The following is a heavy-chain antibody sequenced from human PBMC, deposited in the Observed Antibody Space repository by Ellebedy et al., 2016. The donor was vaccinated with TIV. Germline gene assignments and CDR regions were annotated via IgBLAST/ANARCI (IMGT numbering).Heavy chain of an antibody. CDR2: ISAYSGNT. V-gene: IGHV1-18*01. Sequence: AASVKVSCKASGYTFTSYGISWVRQAPGQGLEGMGWISAYSGNTNYAPKLQGRVTMTTDTSTSTAYMELRSLRSDDTAVYYCARDGAVTTVFDYWGQGTLVTVSS. CDR3: ARDGAVTTVFDY. D-gene: IGHD4-17*01. CDR1: GYTFTSYG. J-gene: IGHJ4*02.